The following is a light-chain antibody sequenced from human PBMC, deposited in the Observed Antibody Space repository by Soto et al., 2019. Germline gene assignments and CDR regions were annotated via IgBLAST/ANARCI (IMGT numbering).Light chain of an antibody. CDR2: AES. CDR3: QQIKSYLRT. CDR1: QGIAGS. V-gene: IGKV1-9*01. J-gene: IGKJ4*01. Sequence: DIQLTQSPSFLSASVGDRVTITCRASQGIAGSLAWYQQKPGKPPKLLIYAESTLQSGVPSRFSGSGSGTRGALTISSLEPEDFATYYCQQIKSYLRTFGGGTKVEIK.